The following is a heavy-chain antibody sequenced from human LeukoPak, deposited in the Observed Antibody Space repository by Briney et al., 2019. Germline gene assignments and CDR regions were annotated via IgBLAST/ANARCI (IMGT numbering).Heavy chain of an antibody. V-gene: IGHV1-3*01. Sequence: ASVKVSCKASGYTFTNYITHWVRQAPGQRLEWMGWINAGNGDTEYSHKFQGRVTSTRDTSASTAYMDLSSLRFEDTAVYYCARVVTRLREGAYQYDLDVWGQGTTVTVSS. CDR2: INAGNGDT. J-gene: IGHJ6*02. D-gene: IGHD3-16*01. CDR1: GYTFTNYI. CDR3: ARVVTRLREGAYQYDLDV.